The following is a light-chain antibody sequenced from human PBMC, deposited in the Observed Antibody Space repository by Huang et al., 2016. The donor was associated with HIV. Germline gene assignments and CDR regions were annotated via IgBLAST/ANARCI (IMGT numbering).Light chain of an antibody. CDR2: AAS. J-gene: IGKJ4*01. CDR1: QGIPNY. V-gene: IGKV1-9*01. Sequence: IQLTQSPSSLSIYVGDKVTITCRASQGIPNYVAWYQQRPGKAPKLLIYAASTLQNGVPSRFSGSGSGAYFSRSIANVQPEDSATYYCQQFSSYPLTFGGGTKVEIK. CDR3: QQFSSYPLT.